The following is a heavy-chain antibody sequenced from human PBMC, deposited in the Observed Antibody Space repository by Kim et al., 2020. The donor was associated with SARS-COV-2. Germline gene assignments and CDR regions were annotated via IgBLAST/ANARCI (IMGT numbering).Heavy chain of an antibody. CDR3: AHKGAGIAVAGAEDWFDP. D-gene: IGHD6-19*01. J-gene: IGHJ5*02. Sequence: SGPTLVKPTQTLTLTCTFSGFSLSTSGVGVGWIRQPPGKALEWLALIYWDDDKRYSPSLKSRLTITKDTSKNQVVLTMTNMDPVDTATYYCAHKGAGIAVAGAEDWFDPWGQGTLVTVSS. CDR1: GFSLSTSGVG. CDR2: IYWDDDK. V-gene: IGHV2-5*02.